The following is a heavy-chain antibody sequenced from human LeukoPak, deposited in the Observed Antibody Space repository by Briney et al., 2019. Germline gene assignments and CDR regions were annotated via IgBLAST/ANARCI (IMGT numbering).Heavy chain of an antibody. V-gene: IGHV3-20*04. J-gene: IGHJ4*02. CDR1: GFTFDDYG. CDR2: INWNGGST. D-gene: IGHD3/OR15-3a*01. Sequence: PGGSLRLSCAASGFTFDDYGMSWVRQAPGKGLEWVSGINWNGGSTGYADSVKGRFTISRDDSKNTLYVQMNSLRAEDTAVYYCAKVRTGHYFDYWGQGTLVTVSS. CDR3: AKVRTGHYFDY.